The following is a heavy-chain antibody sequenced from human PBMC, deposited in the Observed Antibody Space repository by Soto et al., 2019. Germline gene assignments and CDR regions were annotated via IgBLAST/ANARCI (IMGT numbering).Heavy chain of an antibody. J-gene: IGHJ6*02. Sequence: GASVKVSCKASGGTFSSYAISWVRQAPGQGLEWMGGIIPIFGTANYAQKFQGRVTITADKSTSTAYMELSSLRSEDTAVYYCAREVAARTYYYYYGMDVWGQGTQDTVSS. V-gene: IGHV1-69*06. CDR2: IIPIFGTA. CDR1: GGTFSSYA. D-gene: IGHD6-6*01. CDR3: AREVAARTYYYYYGMDV.